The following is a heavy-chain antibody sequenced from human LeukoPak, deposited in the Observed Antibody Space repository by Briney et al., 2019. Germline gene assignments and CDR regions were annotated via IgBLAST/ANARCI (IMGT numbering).Heavy chain of an antibody. D-gene: IGHD5-18*01. CDR2: ISGSGGST. CDR3: ARAPTYSYGYYYYYGMDV. V-gene: IGHV3-23*01. J-gene: IGHJ6*02. Sequence: GCSLRLSRAASRFTFSSYAMIWVRQAPGKGLDWVSAISGSGGSTYYADSVKGRFTISRDNSKNTLYLQMNSLRAEDTAVYYCARAPTYSYGYYYYYGMDVWGQGTTVTVSS. CDR1: RFTFSSYA.